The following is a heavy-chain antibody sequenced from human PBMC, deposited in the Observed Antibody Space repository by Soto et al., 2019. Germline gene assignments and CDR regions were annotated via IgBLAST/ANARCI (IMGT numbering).Heavy chain of an antibody. CDR2: IYYSGST. CDR1: GGFISRSSYY. J-gene: IGHJ4*02. D-gene: IGHD2-2*01. CDR3: ARRYCSSTSCRPFDY. Sequence: ETLSLTCTVSGGFISRSSYYWGWIRPPPGKGLEWIGSIYYSGSTYYNPSLKSRVTISVDTSKNQFSLKLSSVTAADTAVYYCARRYCSSTSCRPFDYWGQGTLVTVSS. V-gene: IGHV4-39*01.